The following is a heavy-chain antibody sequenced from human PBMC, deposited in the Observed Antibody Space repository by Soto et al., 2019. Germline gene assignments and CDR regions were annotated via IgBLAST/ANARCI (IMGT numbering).Heavy chain of an antibody. J-gene: IGHJ6*04. CDR1: GFTFSSYE. CDR2: ISSSGSTI. CDR3: ARVLSPPSRDILPYGMDV. Sequence: GIPRLSCEASGFTFSSYEMNWVRQAPGKGLEWVSYISSSGSTIYYADSVKGRFTISRDNAKNSLYLQMNSLRAEDTATYYCARVLSPPSRDILPYGMDVWGKGTTVTVSS. V-gene: IGHV3-48*03. D-gene: IGHD3-9*01.